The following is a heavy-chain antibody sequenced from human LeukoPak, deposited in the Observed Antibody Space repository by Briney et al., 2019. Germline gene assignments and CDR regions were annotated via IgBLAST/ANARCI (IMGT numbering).Heavy chain of an antibody. CDR2: INQDGSAK. D-gene: IGHD6-19*01. V-gene: IGHV3-7*01. CDR3: ARDGVAVAGLFDY. J-gene: IGHJ4*02. CDR1: GFTFSSYW. Sequence: GGSLRLSCAASGFTFSSYWMTWVRQAPGKGLEWVANINQDGSAKYYEDSVKGRFTISRDNARNSLYLQVNSLRAEDTAVYYCARDGVAVAGLFDYWGQRALVTVSS.